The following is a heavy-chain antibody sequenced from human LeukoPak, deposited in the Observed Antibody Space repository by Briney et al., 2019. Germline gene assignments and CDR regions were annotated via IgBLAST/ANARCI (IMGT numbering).Heavy chain of an antibody. CDR1: GGSFSGYY. V-gene: IGHV4-34*01. CDR2: INHSGST. Sequence: PSETLSLTCAVHGGSFSGYYWSWIRQPPGKGLEWIGEINHSGSTNYNPSLKSRVTISVDTSKNQFSLKLSSVTAADTAVYYCARGPGELPLSENWFDPWGQGTLVTVSS. J-gene: IGHJ5*02. D-gene: IGHD1-26*01. CDR3: ARGPGELPLSENWFDP.